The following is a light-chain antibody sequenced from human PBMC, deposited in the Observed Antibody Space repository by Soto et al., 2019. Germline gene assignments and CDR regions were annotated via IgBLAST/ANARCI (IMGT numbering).Light chain of an antibody. Sequence: VMTQSPLSLPVTLGQPASISCRSSQTIDNKLAWYQQRPGQAPRLLIYGASIRATDIPARFSGSGSGTEFTLTISGLQSEDFGVYYCQQYKDWRTFGQGTKVDIK. J-gene: IGKJ1*01. CDR2: GAS. CDR3: QQYKDWRT. V-gene: IGKV3-15*01. CDR1: QTIDNK.